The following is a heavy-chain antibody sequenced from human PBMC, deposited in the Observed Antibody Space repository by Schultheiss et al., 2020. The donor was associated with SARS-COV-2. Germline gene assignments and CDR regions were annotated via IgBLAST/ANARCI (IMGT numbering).Heavy chain of an antibody. CDR1: GGSFSGYY. V-gene: IGHV4-34*01. D-gene: IGHD1/OR15-1a*01. CDR3: ARSNRPRPYYYYGMDV. Sequence: SETLSLTCTVSGGSFSGYYWSWIRQPPGKGLEWIGEINHSGSTNYNPSLKSRVTISVDTSKNQFSLKLSSVTAADTAVYYCARSNRPRPYYYYGMDVWGQGTTVTVSS. J-gene: IGHJ6*02. CDR2: INHSGST.